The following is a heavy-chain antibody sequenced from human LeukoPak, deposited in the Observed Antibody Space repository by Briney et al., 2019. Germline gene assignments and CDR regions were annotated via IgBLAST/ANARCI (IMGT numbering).Heavy chain of an antibody. J-gene: IGHJ4*02. Sequence: ASVKVSCKASGYTFTGYYMHWVRQAPGQGLEWMGGIIPIFGTANYAQKFQGRVTITTDESTSTAYMELSSLRSEDTAVYYCARGYSSGQFDYWGQGTLVTVSS. V-gene: IGHV1-69*05. CDR3: ARGYSSGQFDY. CDR1: GYTFTGYY. D-gene: IGHD6-19*01. CDR2: IIPIFGTA.